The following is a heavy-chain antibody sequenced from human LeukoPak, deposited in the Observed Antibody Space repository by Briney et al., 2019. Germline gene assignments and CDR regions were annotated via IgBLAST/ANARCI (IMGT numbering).Heavy chain of an antibody. CDR2: IYYSGST. V-gene: IGHV4-31*03. CDR1: GGSISINSYY. CDR3: ARAQSSYSYGYNPPLSFDY. D-gene: IGHD5-18*01. Sequence: SQTLSLTCTVSGGSISINSYYWTWIRQHPGKGLEWIGFIYYSGSTYYNPSLKSRVTMSVDTSKNQFSLNLSSLTAADTAVYYCARAQSSYSYGYNPPLSFDYWGQGTLVTVSS. J-gene: IGHJ4*02.